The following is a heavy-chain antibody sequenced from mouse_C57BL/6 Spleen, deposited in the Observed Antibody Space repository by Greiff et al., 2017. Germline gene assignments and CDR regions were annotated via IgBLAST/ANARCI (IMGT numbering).Heavy chain of an antibody. CDR1: GYTFTDYN. V-gene: IGHV1-18*01. CDR3: ARRPDYYGSSYGYFDV. D-gene: IGHD1-1*01. J-gene: IGHJ1*03. CDR2: INPNNGGT. Sequence: EVQLQQSGPELVKPGASVKIPCKASGYTFTDYNMDWVKQSHGKSLEWIGDINPNNGGTIYNQKFKGKATLTVDKSSSTAYMELRSLTSEDTAVYYCARRPDYYGSSYGYFDVWGTGTTVTVSS.